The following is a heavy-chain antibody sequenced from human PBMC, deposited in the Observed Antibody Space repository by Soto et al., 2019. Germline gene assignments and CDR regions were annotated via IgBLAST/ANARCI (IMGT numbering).Heavy chain of an antibody. J-gene: IGHJ6*02. V-gene: IGHV1-2*04. CDR3: ARGGSPMGHWYYGMDV. CDR1: GYTFTGYY. Sequence: ASVKVSCKASGYTFTGYYMHWVRQAPGQGLEWMGWINPNSGGTNYAQKFQGWVTMTRDTSISSAYMELSRLRSDDTAVYYCARGGSPMGHWYYGMDVWGQGTTVTVSS. D-gene: IGHD1-1*01. CDR2: INPNSGGT.